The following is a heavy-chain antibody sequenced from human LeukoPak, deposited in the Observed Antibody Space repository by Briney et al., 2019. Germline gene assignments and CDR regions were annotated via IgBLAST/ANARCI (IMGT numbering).Heavy chain of an antibody. CDR3: ARESKSYDGSGFYHDY. V-gene: IGHV4-4*07. CDR2: IYTSGST. D-gene: IGHD3-22*01. J-gene: IGHJ4*02. Sequence: SETLSLTCSVSGGSIRNYFWSWIRQPAGKGLDWIGRIYTSGSTDYNPSLRSRVTMSVDTSRNQFSLKLTSVTAADTAVYYCARESKSYDGSGFYHDYWGQGTLVAVSS. CDR1: GGSIRNYF.